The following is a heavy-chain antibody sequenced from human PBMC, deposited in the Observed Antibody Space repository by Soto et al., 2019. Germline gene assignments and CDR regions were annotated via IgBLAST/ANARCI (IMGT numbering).Heavy chain of an antibody. CDR2: IYHSGST. D-gene: IGHD3-22*01. V-gene: IGHV4-38-2*02. J-gene: IGHJ4*02. CDR3: ARELAAASKESYGYYDSSGYPDY. CDR1: GYSISSGYY. Sequence: QVQLQESGPGLVKPSETLSLTCAVSGYSISSGYYWGWIRQPPGKGLEWIGSIYHSGSTYYNPSLKSRVTISVDTSKNQFSLKLSSVTAADTAVYYCARELAAASKESYGYYDSSGYPDYWGQGTLVTVSS.